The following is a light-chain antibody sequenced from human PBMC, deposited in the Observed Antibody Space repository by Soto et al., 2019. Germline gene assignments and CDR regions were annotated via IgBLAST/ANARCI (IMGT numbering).Light chain of an antibody. CDR1: QSVSSN. CDR3: QQYNNWIT. J-gene: IGKJ5*01. CDR2: GAS. V-gene: IGKV3-15*01. Sequence: EIVMTQSPATLSVSPGERATLSCSASQSVSSNLAWYQQKPGQAPRLLIYGASTRATGIPARFSGSGSGKEFTLTISSLQSEDFAVYYCQQYNNWITFGQGTRLEIK.